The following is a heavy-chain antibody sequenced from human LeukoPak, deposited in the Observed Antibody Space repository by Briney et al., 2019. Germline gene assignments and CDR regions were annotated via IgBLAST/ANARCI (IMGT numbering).Heavy chain of an antibody. J-gene: IGHJ4*02. CDR2: IYYSGST. CDR1: GGSISSSSNYY. Sequence: PSETLSLTCTVSGGSISSSSNYYWGWIRQPPGKGLEWIGSIYYSGSTYYNPSLKSRVTISVGTSKNQFSLKLSSVTAADTAVYYCAGPDARRYWGQGTLVTVSS. CDR3: AGPDARRY. V-gene: IGHV4-39*01. D-gene: IGHD6-25*01.